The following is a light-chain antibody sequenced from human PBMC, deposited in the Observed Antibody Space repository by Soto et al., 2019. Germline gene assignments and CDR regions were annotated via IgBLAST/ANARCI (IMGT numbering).Light chain of an antibody. Sequence: QSVLTQPAYVSGSPGQSITISCTGTSSDVGSYNLVSWYQQHPGKAPKLMIYEVSKRPSGVSNRFSGSKSGNTASLTISGLQAEDEADYYCCSYAGSSTFFYVFGTGTKVTVL. CDR2: EVS. CDR3: CSYAGSSTFFYV. CDR1: SSDVGSYNL. J-gene: IGLJ1*01. V-gene: IGLV2-23*02.